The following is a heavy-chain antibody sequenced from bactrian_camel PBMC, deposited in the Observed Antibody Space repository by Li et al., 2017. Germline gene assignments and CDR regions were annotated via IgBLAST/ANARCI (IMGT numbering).Heavy chain of an antibody. CDR2: IGRTGSE. V-gene: IGHV3S53*01. J-gene: IGHJ4*01. CDR1: ARHNDYC. Sequence: QLVESGGGSVQTGGSLTLSCVAVARHNDYCMGWFRQVPGREREAVAYIGRTGSETYSDSVKGRFTISKDAAKDTVYLQMNMLRPEDTGMYSCKTFGTGGRCLSAHLQGQGTQVTVS. D-gene: IGHD7*01.